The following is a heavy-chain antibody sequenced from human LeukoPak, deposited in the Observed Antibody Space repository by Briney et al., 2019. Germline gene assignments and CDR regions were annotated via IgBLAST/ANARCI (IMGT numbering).Heavy chain of an antibody. J-gene: IGHJ6*02. D-gene: IGHD1-26*01. CDR3: ARQSGVSSDNYFGMDV. CDR1: GGSIRSSSYF. Sequence: SETLSLTCTVSGGSIRSSSYFWGWIRQPPGKGLEWIGNIYYSGSSYYNPSLKSRVTISVDTSKNQFSLKRSSVTAADTAVFYCARQSGVSSDNYFGMDVWGQGTTVTVSS. V-gene: IGHV4-39*01. CDR2: IYYSGSS.